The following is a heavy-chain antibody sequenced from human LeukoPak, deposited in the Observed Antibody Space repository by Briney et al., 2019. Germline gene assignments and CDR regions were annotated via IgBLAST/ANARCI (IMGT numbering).Heavy chain of an antibody. D-gene: IGHD3-16*01. CDR2: IYSGGST. CDR3: ARDYDGLDV. CDR1: GFTFSSNS. Sequence: GGSLRLSCAASGFTFSSNSMSWVRQAPGRGLEWVSVIYSGGSTYYADSVKGRFTISRDNSKNTLYLQMNSLRAEDTAVYYCARDYDGLDVWGKGTTVTVSS. J-gene: IGHJ6*04. V-gene: IGHV3-53*01.